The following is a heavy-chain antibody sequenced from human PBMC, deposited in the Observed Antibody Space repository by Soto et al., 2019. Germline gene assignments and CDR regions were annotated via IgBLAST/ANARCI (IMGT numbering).Heavy chain of an antibody. CDR3: AKDITLFDP. J-gene: IGHJ5*02. CDR2: IRGGGDGT. V-gene: IGHV3-23*01. CDR1: GFTFTSYA. D-gene: IGHD3-10*01. Sequence: WSLRLSCAASGFTFTSYAMNWVRQAPGKGLEWVSAIRGGGDGTYYADSVKGRFTISRDNSQNTLFLQMNSLRAEDTAVYYCAKDITLFDPWGQGTLVTVSS.